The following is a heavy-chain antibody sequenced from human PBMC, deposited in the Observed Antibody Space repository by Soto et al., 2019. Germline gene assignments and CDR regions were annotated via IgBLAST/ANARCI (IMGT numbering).Heavy chain of an antibody. J-gene: IGHJ4*02. CDR2: IYYNGDT. D-gene: IGHD7-27*01. Sequence: SETLSLTCTVSGGSISSGGYYWSWIRQHPGKGLEWIGYIYYNGDTYYNPSLKSRVSISIDTSKNQFSLRLTSVTAADTAVYYCARSHRDNWGSPDYFDYWGQGTLVTVSS. CDR1: GGSISSGGYY. V-gene: IGHV4-31*03. CDR3: ARSHRDNWGSPDYFDY.